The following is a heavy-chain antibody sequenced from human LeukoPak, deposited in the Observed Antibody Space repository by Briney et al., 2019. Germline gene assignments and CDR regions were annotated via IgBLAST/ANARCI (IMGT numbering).Heavy chain of an antibody. Sequence: GGSLRLSCAASGFTFSNYWMTWVRQAPGKGLEWVAHIKEDGGEKHYVDPVKGRFTISRDNAKNSLYLQMNSLRAEDTAVYYCARERALSVASNYDSSGEDAFDIWGQGTMVTVSS. J-gene: IGHJ3*02. CDR1: GFTFSNYW. D-gene: IGHD3-22*01. CDR3: ARERALSVASNYDSSGEDAFDI. V-gene: IGHV3-7*03. CDR2: IKEDGGEK.